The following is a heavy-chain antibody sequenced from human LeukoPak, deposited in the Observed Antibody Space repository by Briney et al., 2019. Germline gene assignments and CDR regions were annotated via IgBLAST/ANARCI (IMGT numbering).Heavy chain of an antibody. Sequence: TGGSLRLSCTASGFTFSSYWMSWVRQTPDKGLEWVANIKQDGSEKVYVDSVKGRFTISRDNAKSSLYLQMSGLRAEDTAVYYCARDPYSSSWSYGMDVWGQGTTVTVSS. J-gene: IGHJ6*02. CDR2: IKQDGSEK. CDR3: ARDPYSSSWSYGMDV. V-gene: IGHV3-7*05. D-gene: IGHD6-13*01. CDR1: GFTFSSYW.